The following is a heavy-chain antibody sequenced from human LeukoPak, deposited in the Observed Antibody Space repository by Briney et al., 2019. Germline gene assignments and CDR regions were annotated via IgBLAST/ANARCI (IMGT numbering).Heavy chain of an antibody. V-gene: IGHV4-59*01. D-gene: IGHD3-22*01. CDR1: GGSFSGYY. Sequence: SETLSLTCAVYGGSFSGYYWSWIRQPPGKGLEWIGYIYYSGSTNYNPSLKSRVTISVDTSKNQFSLKLSSVTAADTAVYYCARETVVVIPYHDAFDIWGQGTMVTVSS. CDR3: ARETVVVIPYHDAFDI. CDR2: IYYSGST. J-gene: IGHJ3*02.